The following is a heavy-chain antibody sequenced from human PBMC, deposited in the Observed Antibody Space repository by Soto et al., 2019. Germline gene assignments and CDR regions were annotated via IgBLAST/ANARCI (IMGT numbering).Heavy chain of an antibody. J-gene: IGHJ6*02. D-gene: IGHD6-19*01. V-gene: IGHV1-69*13. CDR2: VIPIFGTA. Sequence: SVKVSCKASGGTFSSYAISWVRQAPGQGLEWMGGVIPIFGTANYAQKFQGRVTITADESTSTAYMELSSLRSEDTAVYYCARAVAVAGTGPYYYYGMDVWGQGTTVTVSS. CDR1: GGTFSSYA. CDR3: ARAVAVAGTGPYYYYGMDV.